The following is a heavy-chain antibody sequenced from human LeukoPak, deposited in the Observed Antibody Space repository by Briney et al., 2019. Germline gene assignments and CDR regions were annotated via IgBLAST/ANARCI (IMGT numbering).Heavy chain of an antibody. CDR1: GLTFSSYS. D-gene: IGHD3-22*01. J-gene: IGHJ4*02. V-gene: IGHV3-48*01. CDR2: ISSISTSI. Sequence: PGGSLRLSCAASGLTFSSYSMNWVRQAPGKGLEWVSYISSISTSIYCAGSVKGRFTISRDNAKSSLYLQMNSLRAEDTAVYYCARDLGGIYYDSSGYYVGYFDYWGQGTLVTVSS. CDR3: ARDLGGIYYDSSGYYVGYFDY.